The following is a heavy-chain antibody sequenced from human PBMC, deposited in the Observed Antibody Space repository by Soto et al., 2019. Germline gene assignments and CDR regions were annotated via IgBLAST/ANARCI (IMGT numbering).Heavy chain of an antibody. CDR1: GFTFSSYS. CDR3: ARGYITMVRGVIIGFDY. J-gene: IGHJ4*02. CDR2: ISSSSSTI. Sequence: GGSLRLSCAASGFTFSSYSMNWVRQAPGKGLEWVSYISSSSSTIYYADSVKGRFTISRDNAKNSLYLQMNSLRAEDTAVYYCARGYITMVRGVIIGFDYWGQGTLVTVSS. D-gene: IGHD3-10*01. V-gene: IGHV3-48*01.